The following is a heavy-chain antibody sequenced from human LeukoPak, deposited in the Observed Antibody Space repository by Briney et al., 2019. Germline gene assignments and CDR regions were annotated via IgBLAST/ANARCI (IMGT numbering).Heavy chain of an antibody. D-gene: IGHD3-10*01. CDR2: IYHSGST. CDR3: ARRVVRGVQFDY. J-gene: IGHJ4*02. V-gene: IGHV4-38-2*01. CDR1: GYSISSGYY. Sequence: SETLSLTCAVSGYSISSGYYWGWIRPPPGKGLEWIGSIYHSGSTYYNPSLKSRVTISVDTSKNQFSLKLSSVTAADTAVYYCARRVVRGVQFDYWGQGTLVTVSS.